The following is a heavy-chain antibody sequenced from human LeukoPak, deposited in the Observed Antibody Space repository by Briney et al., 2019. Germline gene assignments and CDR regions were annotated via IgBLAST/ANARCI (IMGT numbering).Heavy chain of an antibody. CDR1: GYSISSGYY. CDR3: ARVGTLFDY. J-gene: IGHJ4*02. D-gene: IGHD1-7*01. CDR2: IYHSGST. V-gene: IGHV4-38-2*01. Sequence: SETLSLTCAVSGYSISSGYYWGWIRQHPGKGLEWIGSIYHSGSTYYNPSLKSRVTISVDTSKNQFSLKLSSVTAADTAVYYCARVGTLFDYWGQGTLVTVSS.